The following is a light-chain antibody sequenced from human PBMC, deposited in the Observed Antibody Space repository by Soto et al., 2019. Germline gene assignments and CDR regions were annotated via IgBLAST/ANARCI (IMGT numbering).Light chain of an antibody. CDR3: QQYNSYVYT. CDR1: QSINSW. Sequence: DIQMTQSPSTLSASVGDRVIITCRASQSINSWLAWYQQKPGKAPKLLIYDASSLESGVPSRFSGSGSGTEFTLTISSLQPDDFATYYCQQYNSYVYTFGQGTKLDIK. V-gene: IGKV1-5*01. J-gene: IGKJ2*01. CDR2: DAS.